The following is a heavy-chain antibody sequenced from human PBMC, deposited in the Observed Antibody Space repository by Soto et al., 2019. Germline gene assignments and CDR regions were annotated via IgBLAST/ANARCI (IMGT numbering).Heavy chain of an antibody. V-gene: IGHV3-23*01. CDR2: ISSGGANT. CDR3: ANLLAGKFSDN. Sequence: EVQLLESGGGLVQRGESLRLSCAASGFSFIDFAMSWVRQAPGKGLEWVSAISSGGANTYYADSVKGRFTISRDNSKNTLYLQMSSLRADDTAVYYCANLLAGKFSDNWGQGSLVTVSS. CDR1: GFSFIDFA. J-gene: IGHJ4*02.